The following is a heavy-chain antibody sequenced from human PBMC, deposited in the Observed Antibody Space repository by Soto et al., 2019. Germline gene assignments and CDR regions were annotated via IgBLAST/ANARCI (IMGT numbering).Heavy chain of an antibody. V-gene: IGHV1-18*01. D-gene: IGHD2-15*01. CDR3: ARDLGIVVVAAPNGFDP. J-gene: IGHJ5*02. CDR1: GYTFTSYG. Sequence: ASVKVSCKASGYTFTSYGISWVRPAPGQGLEWMGWISAYNGNTNYAQKLQGRVTMTTDTSTSTAYMELRSLRSDDTAVYYCARDLGIVVVAAPNGFDPWGQGTLVTVSS. CDR2: ISAYNGNT.